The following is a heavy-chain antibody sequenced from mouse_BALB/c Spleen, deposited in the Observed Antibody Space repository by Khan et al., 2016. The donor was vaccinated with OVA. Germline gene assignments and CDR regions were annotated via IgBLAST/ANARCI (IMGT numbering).Heavy chain of an antibody. CDR1: GFTFSNYG. J-gene: IGHJ2*01. D-gene: IGHD1-1*01. CDR2: ISSGGSYT. V-gene: IGHV5-9-3*01. Sequence: EVELVESGGGLVKPGGSLKFSCAASGFTFSNYGMSWVRQTPEKRLEWVATISSGGSYTYYPDSVKGRFTISRDNANSTLYLKMSSLRSEDTAMYYCVRTPVYYGSNYFDYWGQGTTLTVSS. CDR3: VRTPVYYGSNYFDY.